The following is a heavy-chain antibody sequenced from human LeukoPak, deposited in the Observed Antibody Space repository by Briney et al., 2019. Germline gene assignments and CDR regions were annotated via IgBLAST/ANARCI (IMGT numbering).Heavy chain of an antibody. CDR1: GYILTELS. J-gene: IGHJ4*02. Sequence: ASVKVSCKVSGYILTELSIHWVRQAPGKGLEWMGGFDPEDDEAVYAQKFRGRVTMTEDTSADTAYMELSSLKSEDTAVYYCTTVRYCSSTSCKTPLYPFDYWGQGTLVTVSS. V-gene: IGHV1-24*01. D-gene: IGHD2-2*01. CDR2: FDPEDDEA. CDR3: TTVRYCSSTSCKTPLYPFDY.